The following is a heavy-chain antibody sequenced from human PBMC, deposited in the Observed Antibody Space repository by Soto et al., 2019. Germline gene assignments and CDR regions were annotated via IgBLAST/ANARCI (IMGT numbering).Heavy chain of an antibody. CDR2: IYFSGNA. CDR1: GVSISSGGYY. D-gene: IGHD2-15*01. Sequence: SETLSLTCTVSGVSISSGGYYWSWIRQHPGKGLEWIGYIYFSGNAYYNPSLKSRVTISVDTSKNQFSLRLSSVTAADTAMYYCARYCSGRSCYRPSYQFDYWGQGTLVTVSS. V-gene: IGHV4-31*03. CDR3: ARYCSGRSCYRPSYQFDY. J-gene: IGHJ4*02.